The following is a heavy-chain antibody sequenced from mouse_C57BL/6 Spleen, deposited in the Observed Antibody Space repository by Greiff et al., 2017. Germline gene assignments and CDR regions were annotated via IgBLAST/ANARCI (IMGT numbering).Heavy chain of an antibody. J-gene: IGHJ1*03. CDR3: ARHDYINYGWYFDV. CDR1: GFTFSSYG. D-gene: IGHD2-5*01. V-gene: IGHV5-6*02. CDR2: ISSGGSYT. Sequence: EVKLVESGGDLVKPGGSLKLSCAASGFTFSSYGMSWVRQTPDKRLEWVATISSGGSYTYYPDSVKGRFTISRDNAKNTLYLQMSSLKSEDTAMYYCARHDYINYGWYFDVWGTGTTVTVSS.